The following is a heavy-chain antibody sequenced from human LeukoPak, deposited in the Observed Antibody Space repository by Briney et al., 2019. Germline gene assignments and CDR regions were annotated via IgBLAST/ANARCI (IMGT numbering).Heavy chain of an antibody. Sequence: GGSLRLSCAASGFTCSSYWMHWLRQAPGKGLVWVSRINSDASSTSYADSVKGRFTISRDNAKNTLYLQMNSLRAEVTAVYYCARDPYYDSSGYYGYWGQGTMVTVSS. J-gene: IGHJ4*02. V-gene: IGHV3-74*01. D-gene: IGHD3-22*01. CDR2: INSDASST. CDR1: GFTCSSYW. CDR3: ARDPYYDSSGYYGY.